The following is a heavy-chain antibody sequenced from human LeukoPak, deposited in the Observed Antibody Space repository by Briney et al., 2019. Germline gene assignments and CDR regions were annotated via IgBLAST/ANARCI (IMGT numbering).Heavy chain of an antibody. CDR1: GFTFSDWY. J-gene: IGHJ6*02. CDR3: ARGQYGLDV. CDR2: IDMSGRTI. Sequence: TGGSLRLSCAASGFTFSDWYMSWIRQAPGKGLEWVSYIDMSGRTIYYADSVKGRFTISRDNARNSLYLQMSSLRAEDTAVYYCARGQYGLDVWGQGTTVTVSS. V-gene: IGHV3-11*01.